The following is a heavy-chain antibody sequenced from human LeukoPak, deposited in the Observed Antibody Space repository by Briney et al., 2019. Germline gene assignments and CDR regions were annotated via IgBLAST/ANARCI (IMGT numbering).Heavy chain of an antibody. D-gene: IGHD1-26*01. CDR2: ISAYYGNT. Sequence: ASVKVSCKASGYTFTTYSINWVRQAPGQGLEWMGWISAYYGNTKYAQKLQGRVTMTTDTSTSTAYMELRSLRSDDTAVYYCARGLGGSGSYFHTFDYWGQGTLVTVSS. J-gene: IGHJ4*02. CDR1: GYTFTTYS. CDR3: ARGLGGSGSYFHTFDY. V-gene: IGHV1-18*01.